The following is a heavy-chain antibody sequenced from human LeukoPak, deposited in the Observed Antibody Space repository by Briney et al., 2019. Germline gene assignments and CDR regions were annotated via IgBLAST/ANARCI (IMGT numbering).Heavy chain of an antibody. V-gene: IGHV3-21*01. D-gene: IGHD6-19*01. J-gene: IGHJ2*01. CDR2: ISSSSSYI. Sequence: GGSLRLSCAASGFTFSSYSMNWVRQAPGKGLEWVSPISSSSSYIYYADSVKGRFTISRDNAKNSLYLQMNSLRAEDTAVYYCAGAVAGTPWYLDLWGRGTLVTVSS. CDR3: AGAVAGTPWYLDL. CDR1: GFTFSSYS.